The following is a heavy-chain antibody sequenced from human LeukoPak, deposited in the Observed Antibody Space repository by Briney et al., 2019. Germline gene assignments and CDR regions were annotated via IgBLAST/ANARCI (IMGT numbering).Heavy chain of an antibody. Sequence: ASVKVSCKASGYTFTSYGISWVRQAPGQGLEWMGWISAYNGNTNYAQKLQGRVTMTTDTSTSAAYMELRSLRSDDTAVYYCARGGPIEVPGKYSSGWYEEGFFDYWGQGTLVTVSS. V-gene: IGHV1-18*01. CDR2: ISAYNGNT. D-gene: IGHD6-19*01. CDR3: ARGGPIEVPGKYSSGWYEEGFFDY. J-gene: IGHJ4*02. CDR1: GYTFTSYG.